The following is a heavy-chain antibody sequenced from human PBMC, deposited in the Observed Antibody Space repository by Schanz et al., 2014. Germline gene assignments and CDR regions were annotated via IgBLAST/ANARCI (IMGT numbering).Heavy chain of an antibody. CDR3: AKDGPGGSGSYSADGGMDV. CDR1: GFTFGDYA. D-gene: IGHD3-10*01. V-gene: IGHV3-23*04. J-gene: IGHJ6*02. Sequence: EVQLVESGGGLIQPGGSLRLSCAASGFTFGDYAMTWVRQAPGKGLEWVSAINTGVNTYYADSVRGRFTMSRDNSKNTLYLQMNSLRAEDTAVYYCAKDGPGGSGSYSADGGMDVWGQGTTVTVSS. CDR2: INTGVNT.